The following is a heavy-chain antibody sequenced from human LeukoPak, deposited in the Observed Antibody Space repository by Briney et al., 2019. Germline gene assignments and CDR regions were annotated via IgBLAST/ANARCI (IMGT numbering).Heavy chain of an antibody. J-gene: IGHJ5*02. Sequence: PSETLSLTCAVYGGSFSGYYWSWIRQPPGKGLEWIGEINHSGSTNYNPSLKSRVTISVDTSKNQFSLKLSSVTAADTAVYYCARGRVGIAVAGTRIWFDPWGQGTLVTVSS. CDR1: GGSFSGYY. D-gene: IGHD6-19*01. V-gene: IGHV4-34*01. CDR2: INHSGST. CDR3: ARGRVGIAVAGTRIWFDP.